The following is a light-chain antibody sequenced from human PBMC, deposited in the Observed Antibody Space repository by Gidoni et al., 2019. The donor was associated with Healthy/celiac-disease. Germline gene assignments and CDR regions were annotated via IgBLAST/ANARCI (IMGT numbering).Light chain of an antibody. CDR2: ASS. J-gene: IGKJ1*01. V-gene: IGKV1-39*01. Sequence: DIQMTQSPSSLSASVGDRVTITCRASQSISSYLNWYQQKPGKAPKLLIYASSSLQSGVPSRFSGSGSGTDFTLTISSLQPEEFAKYYCQQSYSTPQTFGQGTKVEIK. CDR3: QQSYSTPQT. CDR1: QSISSY.